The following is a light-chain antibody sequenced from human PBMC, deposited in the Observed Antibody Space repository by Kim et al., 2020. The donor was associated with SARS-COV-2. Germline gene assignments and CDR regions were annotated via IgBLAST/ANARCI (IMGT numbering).Light chain of an antibody. CDR2: GAV. CDR1: QDIINS. V-gene: IGKV3-15*01. J-gene: IGKJ2*01. Sequence: DIVMTQSPPTLSVSPGDRATLSCRASQDIINSLAWYQQKPGQAPRLLIYGAVTRATGVPDRFSGRQSGTEFTLTISSLQSGDSAVYYCQQYRTWPLFGPGTKLEI. CDR3: QQYRTWPL.